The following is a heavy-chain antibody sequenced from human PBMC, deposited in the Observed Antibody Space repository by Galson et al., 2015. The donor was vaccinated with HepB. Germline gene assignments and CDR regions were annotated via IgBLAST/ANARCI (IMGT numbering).Heavy chain of an antibody. J-gene: IGHJ4*02. CDR1: GFTFSGSA. D-gene: IGHD6-13*01. CDR3: TRLGDLSGYSSL. Sequence: SLRLSCAASGFTFSGSATHWVRQASGRGLEWVGRIGSKANSYATAYAASGKGRFTISSDDSKNTAYMQMNSLKTEDTAVYYCTRLGDLSGYSSLWGQGTLVTVSS. V-gene: IGHV3-73*01. CDR2: IGSKANSYAT.